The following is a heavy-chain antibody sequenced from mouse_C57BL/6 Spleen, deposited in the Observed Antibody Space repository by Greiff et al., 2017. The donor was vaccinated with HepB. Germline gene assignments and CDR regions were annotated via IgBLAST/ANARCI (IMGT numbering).Heavy chain of an antibody. CDR2: INPYNGGT. CDR3: ARGEEGYVDY. Sequence: EVQLQQSGPVLVKPGASVKMSCKASGYTFTDYYMNWVKQSHGKSLEWIGVINPYNGGTSYNQKFKGKATLTVDKSSSTAYMELNSLTSEDSAVYYCARGEEGYVDYWGQGTTLTVSS. CDR1: GYTFTDYY. J-gene: IGHJ2*01. V-gene: IGHV1-19*01.